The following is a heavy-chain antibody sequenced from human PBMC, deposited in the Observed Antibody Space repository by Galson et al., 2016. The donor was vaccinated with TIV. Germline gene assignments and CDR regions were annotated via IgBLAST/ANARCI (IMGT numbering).Heavy chain of an antibody. J-gene: IGHJ6*02. V-gene: IGHV4-4*07. CDR3: ARGPSYYGSVISFGACPYCYAMDV. Sequence: ETLSLTCSVSGASISSHYWSWMRQSAGKGLEWIGRVDMSGSTNANPALKSRVSMSVDTSKNQLSLKLTSVTAADTAVYYCARGPSYYGSVISFGACPYCYAMDVWGRGTTVTVSS. D-gene: IGHD3-10*01. CDR1: GASISSHY. CDR2: VDMSGST.